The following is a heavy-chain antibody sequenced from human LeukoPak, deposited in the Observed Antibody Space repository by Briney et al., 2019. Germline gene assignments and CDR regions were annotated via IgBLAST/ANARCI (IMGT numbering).Heavy chain of an antibody. V-gene: IGHV1-18*04. CDR1: GYTFTGYY. J-gene: IGHJ4*02. D-gene: IGHD3-9*01. Sequence: ASVKVSCKASGYTFTGYYMHWVRQAPGQGLEWMGWISAYNGNTNYAQKLQGRVTMTTDTSTSTAYMELRSLRSDDTAVYYCARDSSRGILTGYYTTGYWGQGTLVTVSS. CDR2: ISAYNGNT. CDR3: ARDSSRGILTGYYTTGY.